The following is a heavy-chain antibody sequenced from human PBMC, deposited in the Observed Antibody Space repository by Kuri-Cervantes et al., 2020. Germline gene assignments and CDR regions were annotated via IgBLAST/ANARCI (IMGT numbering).Heavy chain of an antibody. V-gene: IGHV3-9*01. J-gene: IGHJ6*03. Sequence: SLKISCAASGFTFDDYAMHWVRQAPGKGLEWVSGISWNSGSIGYADSVKGRFTISRDNAKNSLYLQMNSLRAEDTAVYYCARDRYSGYDYGYYYYYMDVWGKGTTVTSP. D-gene: IGHD5-12*01. CDR3: ARDRYSGYDYGYYYYYMDV. CDR1: GFTFDDYA. CDR2: ISWNSGSI.